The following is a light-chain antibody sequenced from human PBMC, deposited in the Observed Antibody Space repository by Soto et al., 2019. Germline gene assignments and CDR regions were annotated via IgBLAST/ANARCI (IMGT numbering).Light chain of an antibody. CDR1: QGVTRN. CDR2: VAS. CDR3: QQYLTWPIT. J-gene: IGKJ4*01. Sequence: DIVLTQSPATLSLAPGERATFSCRASQGVTRNLAWSQHKTGKDPRRLLSVASTGATGIPAGFSGSGSGTEFTLTISSLKSENCAIFNCQQYLTWPITFGGGTRVDI. V-gene: IGKV3-15*01.